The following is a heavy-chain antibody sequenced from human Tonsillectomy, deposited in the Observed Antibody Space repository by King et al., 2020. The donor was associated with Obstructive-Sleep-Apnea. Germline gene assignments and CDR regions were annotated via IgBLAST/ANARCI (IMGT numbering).Heavy chain of an antibody. CDR2: ISGSGGST. CDR1: GFTVSSYA. Sequence: VQLVESGGGLVQPGGSLRLSCAASGFTVSSYAMNWVRQAPGKGLEWVSGISGSGGSTYYADSVKGRFTISRDNSKDTLYLQMNSLRAEDTAVYYCAKDRRVVDYPGNAFEIWGEGTMVTVSS. D-gene: IGHD4-11*01. J-gene: IGHJ3*02. CDR3: AKDRRVVDYPGNAFEI. V-gene: IGHV3-23*04.